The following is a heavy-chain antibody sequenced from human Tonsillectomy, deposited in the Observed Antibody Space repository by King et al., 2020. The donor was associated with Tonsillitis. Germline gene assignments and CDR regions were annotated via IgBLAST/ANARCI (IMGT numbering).Heavy chain of an antibody. Sequence: VQLVESGGGLVQPGGSLRLSCAASGFTFSYYAMSWVRQAPWKGLEWVSAITSDCVGASTFYADSVQGRFTISRDNSKNTLYLQMVSLRAEDTAVYYCAKEMRTYYYYYYMDVWGKGTTVTVSS. CDR1: GFTFSYYA. V-gene: IGHV3-23*04. J-gene: IGHJ6*03. CDR2: ITSDCVGAST. CDR3: AKEMRTYYYYYYMDV.